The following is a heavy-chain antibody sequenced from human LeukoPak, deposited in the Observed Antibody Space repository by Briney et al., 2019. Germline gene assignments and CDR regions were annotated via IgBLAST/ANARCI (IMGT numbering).Heavy chain of an antibody. D-gene: IGHD3-9*01. CDR2: ISWDGGST. CDR3: ASSPYYDILTGYYGGFAY. Sequence: PGGSLRLSCAASGFTFDDYTMRWVRQAPGKGLEWVSLISWDGGSTYYADSVKGRFTISRDNSKNSLYLQMNSLRTEDTALYYCASSPYYDILTGYYGGFAYWGQGTLVTVSS. CDR1: GFTFDDYT. V-gene: IGHV3-43*01. J-gene: IGHJ4*02.